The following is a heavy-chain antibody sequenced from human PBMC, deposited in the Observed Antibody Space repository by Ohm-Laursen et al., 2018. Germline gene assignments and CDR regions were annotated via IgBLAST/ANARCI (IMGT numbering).Heavy chain of an antibody. CDR2: IESDGSST. CDR3: ARGYYYDSSGHSLPFGY. D-gene: IGHD3-22*01. CDR1: GFTFSSYW. V-gene: IGHV3-74*01. J-gene: IGHJ4*02. Sequence: SLRLSCTASGFTFSSYWMHWVRQAPGKGLVWVSRIESDGSSTSYADSVKGRFTISRDNAKNTLYLQMNSLRAEDTAVYYCARGYYYDSSGHSLPFGYWGQGTLATVSS.